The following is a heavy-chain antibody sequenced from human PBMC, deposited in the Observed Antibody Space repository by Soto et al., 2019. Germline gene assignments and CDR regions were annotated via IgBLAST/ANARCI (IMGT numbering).Heavy chain of an antibody. CDR1: ADSVSSNSAA. V-gene: IGHV6-1*01. J-gene: IGHJ4*02. CDR2: TYYRSKWNN. D-gene: IGHD6-13*01. CDR3: AREGGDSSSWYLDY. Sequence: QTLSLTCXISADSVSSNSAAWHWVRQSPSRGLEWLGRTYYRSKWNNDYAVSVKRRITINPDTSKNQFSLQLNSVTPEDTAVYYCAREGGDSSSWYLDYWGQEALVAVYS.